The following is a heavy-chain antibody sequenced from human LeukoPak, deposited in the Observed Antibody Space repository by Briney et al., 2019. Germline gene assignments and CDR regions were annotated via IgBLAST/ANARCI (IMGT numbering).Heavy chain of an antibody. Sequence: SETLSLTCTVSGASISSSAYYWGWIRQVPGKGLEWFGSIYYSGTAYYNPSLESRVTISEDTSRSRFSLMLTSVTAADTAVYYCARQASDYYYYYMDVWGQGTTVIVAS. V-gene: IGHV4-39*01. CDR1: GASISSSAYY. CDR3: ARQASDYYYYYMDV. J-gene: IGHJ6*03. CDR2: IYYSGTA.